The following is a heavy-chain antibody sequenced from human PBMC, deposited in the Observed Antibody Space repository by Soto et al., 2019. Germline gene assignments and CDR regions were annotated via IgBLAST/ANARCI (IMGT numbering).Heavy chain of an antibody. CDR2: IYYSGST. D-gene: IGHD2-21*02. Sequence: SETLSLTCTVSGGSISSYYWSWIRQPPGKGLEWIGYIYYSGSTNYNPSLKSRVTISVDTSKNQFSLKLSSVTAADTAVYYCARGVVTADWKFDYWGQGTLVTVSS. CDR1: GGSISSYY. J-gene: IGHJ4*02. V-gene: IGHV4-59*01. CDR3: ARGVVTADWKFDY.